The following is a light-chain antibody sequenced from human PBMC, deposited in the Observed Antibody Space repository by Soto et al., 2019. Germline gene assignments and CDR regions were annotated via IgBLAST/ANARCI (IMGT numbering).Light chain of an antibody. CDR3: QQYGTSQII. V-gene: IGKV3-20*01. Sequence: IVLTQSPGTLSLSPGERATLSCRASQSVSNIYVAWYQQKSGQAPRLLIYDTSSRVTGIPDRFSGSVSGADVTLTISRLEKEDGAVFYCQQYGTSQIIFGQGTRLEIK. CDR2: DTS. J-gene: IGKJ5*01. CDR1: QSVSNIY.